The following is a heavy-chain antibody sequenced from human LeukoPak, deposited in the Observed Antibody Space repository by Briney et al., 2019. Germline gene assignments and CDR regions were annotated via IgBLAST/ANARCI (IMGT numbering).Heavy chain of an antibody. V-gene: IGHV3-23*01. Sequence: GGSLRLTCAASGFTFSSYPMSWVRQAPGKGLEWVSAISGSGGNTDYAVSVKGRFTISRDNSKNTLYMQMNSLRAEDTAVYYCAKGHGDYDFDDAFDIWGQGTMVTVSS. CDR2: ISGSGGNT. CDR3: AKGHGDYDFDDAFDI. CDR1: GFTFSSYP. D-gene: IGHD4-17*01. J-gene: IGHJ3*02.